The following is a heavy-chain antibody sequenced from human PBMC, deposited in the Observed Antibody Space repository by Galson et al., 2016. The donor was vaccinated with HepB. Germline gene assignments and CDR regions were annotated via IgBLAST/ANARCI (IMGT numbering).Heavy chain of an antibody. CDR2: IYLDDED. CDR1: GISVTTFEVG. CDR3: AHRGRTRYFDT. D-gene: IGHD3/OR15-3a*01. Sequence: LVKPTQTLTLTCSVSGISVTTFEVGVGWIRQSPGKAPEWLAIIYLDDEDRYSPSLKSRLTITRDTPKNQVVLTMINMDPEDTATYYCAHRGRTRYFDTWGQGTLVTVSS. J-gene: IGHJ4*02. V-gene: IGHV2-5*02.